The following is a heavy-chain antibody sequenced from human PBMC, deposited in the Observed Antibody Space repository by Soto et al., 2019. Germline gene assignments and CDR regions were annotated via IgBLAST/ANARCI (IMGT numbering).Heavy chain of an antibody. V-gene: IGHV3-30*18. D-gene: IGHD6-19*01. Sequence: QVQLAESGGGVVQPGRSLRLSCAASGFTFSSYGMHWVRQAPGKGLEWVAVISYDGSNKYYADSVKGRFTISRDNSKNTLYLQMNSLRAEDTAVYYCAKDKKGSSGWYLGMDVWGQGTTVTVSS. CDR1: GFTFSSYG. CDR2: ISYDGSNK. J-gene: IGHJ6*02. CDR3: AKDKKGSSGWYLGMDV.